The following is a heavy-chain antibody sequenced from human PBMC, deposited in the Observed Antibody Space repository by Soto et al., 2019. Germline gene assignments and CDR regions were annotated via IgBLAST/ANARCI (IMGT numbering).Heavy chain of an antibody. Sequence: SETLSLTCTVSGGSISSGGYYWSWIRQHPGKGLEWIGYIYYSGSTYYNPSLKSRVTISVDTSKNQFSLKLSSVTAADTAVYYCASSSIAPRLFMYPFDYWGQGTLVTVS. CDR2: IYYSGST. V-gene: IGHV4-31*03. D-gene: IGHD6-6*01. J-gene: IGHJ4*02. CDR1: GGSISSGGYY. CDR3: ASSSIAPRLFMYPFDY.